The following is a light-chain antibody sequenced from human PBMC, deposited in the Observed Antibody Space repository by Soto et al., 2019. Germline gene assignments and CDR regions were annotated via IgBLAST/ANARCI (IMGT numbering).Light chain of an antibody. CDR3: QSYDSSLSALV. J-gene: IGLJ2*01. CDR1: SSDVGAYNY. V-gene: IGLV2-14*01. Sequence: QSALTQPASVSGSPGQSITISCTGTSSDVGAYNYVAWYQQHPGKAPKLMIYEVSYRPSGVSNRFSGSKSGNTASLTISGLQAEDEADYYCQSYDSSLSALVFGGGTKVTVL. CDR2: EVS.